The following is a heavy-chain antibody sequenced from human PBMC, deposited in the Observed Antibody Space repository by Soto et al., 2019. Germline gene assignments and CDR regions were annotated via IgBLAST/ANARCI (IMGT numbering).Heavy chain of an antibody. CDR3: AHRLFAKFEGATDKPFHS. D-gene: IGHD2-21*01. CDR2: IYWDDDK. V-gene: IGHV2-5*02. Sequence: SGPTLVNPTQTLTLTCTFSGVSLNTRGVGAAWIRQPPGKALEWLALIYWDDDKRYSPSLRGRLSITKDTSKNQVVLTMTNMDLVDTATYYCAHRLFAKFEGATDKPFHSWGQGALVTVSS. J-gene: IGHJ4*02. CDR1: GVSLNTRGVG.